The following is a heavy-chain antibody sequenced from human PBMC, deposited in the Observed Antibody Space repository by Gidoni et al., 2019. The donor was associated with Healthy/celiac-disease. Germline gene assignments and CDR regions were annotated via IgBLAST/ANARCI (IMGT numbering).Heavy chain of an antibody. Sequence: QVQLQESGPGLVKPSETLSLTCTVSGGSISSYYWSWIRQPPGKGLEWIGYIYYSGSTNYNPSLKSRVTISVDTSKNQFSLKLSSVTAADTAVYYCARGEELLWPDPGGYFDYWGQGTLVTVSS. V-gene: IGHV4-59*01. J-gene: IGHJ4*02. CDR2: IYYSGST. CDR1: GGSISSYY. CDR3: ARGEELLWPDPGGYFDY. D-gene: IGHD1-26*01.